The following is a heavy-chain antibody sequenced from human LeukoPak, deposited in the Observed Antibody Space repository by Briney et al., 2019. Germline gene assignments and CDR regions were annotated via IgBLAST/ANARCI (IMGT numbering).Heavy chain of an antibody. CDR3: ALGYYYDSSGYYPPPFDY. Sequence: SETLSLTCTVSGYSISSGYYWGWIRQPPGKGLEWIGSISHSGSTYYNPSLKSRVTISVDTSKNQFSLKLSSVTAADTAVYYCALGYYYDSSGYYPPPFDYWGQGTLVTVSS. J-gene: IGHJ4*02. D-gene: IGHD3-22*01. CDR1: GYSISSGYY. V-gene: IGHV4-38-2*02. CDR2: ISHSGST.